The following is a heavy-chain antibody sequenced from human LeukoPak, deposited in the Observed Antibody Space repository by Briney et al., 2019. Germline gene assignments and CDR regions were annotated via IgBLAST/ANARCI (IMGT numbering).Heavy chain of an antibody. CDR3: ARDRGLGDVLKYSSSWPFDY. V-gene: IGHV1-18*01. CDR2: ISAYNGNT. CDR1: GYTFTRYA. D-gene: IGHD6-13*01. J-gene: IGHJ4*02. Sequence: ASVKVSCKASGYTFTRYAISWVRQAPGQGLDWMGCISAYNGNTKYAQRLQGRVTMTTDTSTSTAYMELRSLRSDDTAVYYCARDRGLGDVLKYSSSWPFDYWGQGTLVTVSS.